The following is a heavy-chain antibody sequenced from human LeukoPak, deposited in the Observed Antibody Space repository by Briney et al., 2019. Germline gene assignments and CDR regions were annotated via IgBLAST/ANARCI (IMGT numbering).Heavy chain of an antibody. CDR2: ISAYNGNT. V-gene: IGHV1-18*04. D-gene: IGHD6-19*01. Sequence: ASVTVSCKASGYAFSSFGITWVQQAPGQGLEWMGWISAYNGNTNYAQKVQDRVTMKTDTSTNTAYMEMRSLTSDDTAVYYCARVRAVAGLVDAFDKWGQGTMVTVSS. CDR1: GYAFSSFG. CDR3: ARVRAVAGLVDAFDK. J-gene: IGHJ3*02.